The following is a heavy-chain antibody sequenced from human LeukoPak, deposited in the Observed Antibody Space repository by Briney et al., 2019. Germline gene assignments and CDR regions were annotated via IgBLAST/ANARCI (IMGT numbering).Heavy chain of an antibody. D-gene: IGHD2-2*01. J-gene: IGHJ6*03. CDR2: IYHSGST. CDR1: GGSISSGSYY. Sequence: SETLSLTCTVSGGSISSGSYYWSWIRQPPGKGLEWIGYIYHSGSTYYNPSLKSRVTISIDRSKSQFSLKLSSVTAADTAVYYCARNGYCSSTSCSEYFYYYMDVWGTGTTVTVSS. V-gene: IGHV4-30-2*01. CDR3: ARNGYCSSTSCSEYFYYYMDV.